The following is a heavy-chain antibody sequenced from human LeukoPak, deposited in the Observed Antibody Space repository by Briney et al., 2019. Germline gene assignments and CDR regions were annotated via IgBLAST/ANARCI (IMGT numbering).Heavy chain of an antibody. Sequence: GGSLRLSCAASGFTFSSYAMGWVRQAPGKGLEWVSGISSSGDTTYYAGSVKGRFTISRDNSKNTLDLQMHSLRPEDTAVYYRAKTRGALDPFDYWGQGTLVTVSS. CDR3: AKTRGALDPFDY. CDR2: ISSSGDTT. D-gene: IGHD1-26*01. J-gene: IGHJ4*02. CDR1: GFTFSSYA. V-gene: IGHV3-23*01.